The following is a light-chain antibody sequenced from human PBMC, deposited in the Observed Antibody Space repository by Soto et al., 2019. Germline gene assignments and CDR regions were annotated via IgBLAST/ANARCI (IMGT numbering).Light chain of an antibody. CDR1: QQISTY. V-gene: IGKV1-12*01. CDR3: QQANSFPFT. J-gene: IGKJ4*02. CDR2: AAS. Sequence: DIQMTQSLAAGPASVGDRATIHCRGGQQISTYLAWYQQKPGEAPKLLISAASSLGSGVPSRFSGSGSGTDFTLTISSLQPEEFATYYCQQANSFPFTLDGGTKVDIK.